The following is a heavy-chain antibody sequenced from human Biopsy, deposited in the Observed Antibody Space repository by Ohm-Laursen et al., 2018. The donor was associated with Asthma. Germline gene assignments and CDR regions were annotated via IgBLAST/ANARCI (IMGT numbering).Heavy chain of an antibody. Sequence: SDTLSLTCAVYGGSFSNYYWTWIRQTPGKGLEWIGESDHRGNTNTNATLKSRVTISKAKSANEFSLKMKSVTAADTAIYYCARGPEWSGLDIWGQGTTVTVSS. J-gene: IGHJ6*02. CDR3: ARGPEWSGLDI. D-gene: IGHD3-3*01. V-gene: IGHV4-34*01. CDR1: GGSFSNYY. CDR2: SDHRGNT.